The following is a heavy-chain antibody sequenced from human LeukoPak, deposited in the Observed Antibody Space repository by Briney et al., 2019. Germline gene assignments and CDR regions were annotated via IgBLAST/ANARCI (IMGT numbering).Heavy chain of an antibody. CDR1: GGSISSYY. D-gene: IGHD2-2*01. CDR2: IYYSGST. CDR3: ARDLGDCSSTGCYGRYYYYGMDV. V-gene: IGHV4-59*01. J-gene: IGHJ6*02. Sequence: SETLSLTCNVSGGSISSYYWSWIRQPPGKGLEWIGYIYYSGSTNYNPSLKSRVTISVDTSKNQFSLKLSSVTAADTAVYYCARDLGDCSSTGCYGRYYYYGMDVWGQGTTVTVSS.